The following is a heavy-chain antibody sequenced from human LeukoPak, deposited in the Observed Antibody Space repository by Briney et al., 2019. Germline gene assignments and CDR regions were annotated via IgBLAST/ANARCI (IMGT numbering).Heavy chain of an antibody. CDR2: IYTGDSDT. V-gene: IGHV5-51*01. CDR3: ARHFDTMVRYFDWPPGDWFDP. CDR1: GYSFTSYW. J-gene: IGHJ5*02. D-gene: IGHD3-9*01. Sequence: GESLKISCKGSGYSFTSYWIGWVRQMPGKGLEWMGIIYTGDSDTRYSPSFQGQVTISADKSISTAYLQWSSLKASDTAMYYCARHFDTMVRYFDWPPGDWFDPWGQGTLVTVSS.